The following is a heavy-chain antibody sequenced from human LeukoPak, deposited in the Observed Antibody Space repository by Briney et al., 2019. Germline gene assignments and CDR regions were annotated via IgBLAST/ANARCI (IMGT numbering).Heavy chain of an antibody. CDR2: ISYSGST. D-gene: IGHD3-10*01. Sequence: SETLSFTCSVSGGSFRSHYWSWIRQPPGEGLEWIGYISYSGSTNYNPSLKSRVTISVDTSKNQFSLRLSSVTAADTAVYYCARVYVSGSFLRWGQGTLVTVSS. CDR1: GGSFRSHY. CDR3: ARVYVSGSFLR. V-gene: IGHV4-59*11. J-gene: IGHJ4*02.